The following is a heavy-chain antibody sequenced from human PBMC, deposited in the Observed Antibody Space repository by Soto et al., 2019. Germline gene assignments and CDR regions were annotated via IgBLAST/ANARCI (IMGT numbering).Heavy chain of an antibody. V-gene: IGHV4-61*01. CDR3: ARDADILTGSDAFDI. Sequence: PSETLSLTCTVSGGSVSSGSYYWSWIRQPPGKGLEWIGYIYYSGSTNYNPSLKSRVTISVDTSKNQFSLKLSSVTAADTAVYYCARDADILTGSDAFDIWGQGTMVTVSS. J-gene: IGHJ3*02. D-gene: IGHD3-9*01. CDR1: GGSVSSGSYY. CDR2: IYYSGST.